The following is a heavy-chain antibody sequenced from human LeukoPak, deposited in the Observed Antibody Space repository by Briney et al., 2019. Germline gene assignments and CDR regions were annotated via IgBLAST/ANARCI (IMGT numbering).Heavy chain of an antibody. V-gene: IGHV1-69*13. CDR2: VTPMFGTA. CDR3: VRDGSYYDNSGYYYLY. J-gene: IGHJ4*02. CDR1: GGTFISYA. Sequence: ASVKVSCKASGGTFISYAISWVRQAPGQGLEWMGGVTPMFGTANYAQKFQGRVTITADESTSTAYMELSSLRSEDTAVYSCVRDGSYYDNSGYYYLYWGQGTLVTVSS. D-gene: IGHD3-22*01.